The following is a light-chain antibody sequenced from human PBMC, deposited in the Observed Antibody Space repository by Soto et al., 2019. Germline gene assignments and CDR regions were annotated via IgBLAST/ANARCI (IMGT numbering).Light chain of an antibody. J-gene: IGLJ2*01. CDR3: GSYTSSSTVI. V-gene: IGLV2-14*03. CDR2: DVS. Sequence: QSVLTQPASVTGSAGQSITISCTGTSSDVGGYNYVSWYQQHPGKAPKLMIYDVSNRPSGVSNRFSGSKSGNTASLTISGLQAEDEADYYCGSYTSSSTVIFGGGTEVTV. CDR1: SSDVGGYNY.